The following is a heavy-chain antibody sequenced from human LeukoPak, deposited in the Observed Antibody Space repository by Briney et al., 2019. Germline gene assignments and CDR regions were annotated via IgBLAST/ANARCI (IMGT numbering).Heavy chain of an antibody. Sequence: GGSLRLSCAASGFTFSSYAVNWDRQAPGKGLEWVSAISGTGGSTYYADSVKGRFTISRDNSKNTLYLQMNNLRAEDTAVYYCARGTGSSGWYWDYWGQGTLVTVSS. CDR1: GFTFSSYA. D-gene: IGHD6-19*01. J-gene: IGHJ4*02. CDR3: ARGTGSSGWYWDY. V-gene: IGHV3-23*01. CDR2: ISGTGGST.